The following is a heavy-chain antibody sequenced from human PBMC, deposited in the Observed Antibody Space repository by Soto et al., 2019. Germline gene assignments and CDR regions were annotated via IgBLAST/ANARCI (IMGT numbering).Heavy chain of an antibody. CDR3: AAPFGKSSYYYYGMDV. J-gene: IGHJ6*02. D-gene: IGHD3-10*01. CDR2: IIPIFGTA. V-gene: IGHV1-69*13. Sequence: SVKVSCKASGGAFSSYAISWVRQAPGQGLEWMGGIIPIFGTANYAQKFQGRVTITADESTSTAYMELSSLRSEDTAVYYCAAPFGKSSYYYYGMDVWGQGTTVTVSS. CDR1: GGAFSSYA.